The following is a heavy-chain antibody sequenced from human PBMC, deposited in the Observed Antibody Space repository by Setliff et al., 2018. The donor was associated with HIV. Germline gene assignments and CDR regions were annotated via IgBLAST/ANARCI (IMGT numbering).Heavy chain of an antibody. D-gene: IGHD6-25*01. V-gene: IGHV4-30-4*01. J-gene: IGHJ4*02. CDR2: IYHTGAT. CDR3: ARMSISASVYFGY. Sequence: SETLSLTCTVSGGSISSDDHYWSWIRPPPGKGLEWIGYIYHTGATYYKSSLESRLTISVDTSKNQFSLKLNSVTAADTAVYFCARMSISASVYFGYWGQGSQVTVSS. CDR1: GGSISSDDHY.